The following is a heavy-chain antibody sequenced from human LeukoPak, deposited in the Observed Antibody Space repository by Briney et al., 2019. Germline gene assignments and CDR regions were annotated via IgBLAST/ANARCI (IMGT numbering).Heavy chain of an antibody. J-gene: IGHJ4*02. D-gene: IGHD2-2*02. CDR3: ARDLGCSSTSCYRGYFDY. CDR1: GGSISSYY. Sequence: SETLSLTCTVSGGSISSYYWSWIRQPPGKGLEWIGYIYYSGSTNYNPSLKSRVTISVDTSKNQFSLKLSSVTAADTAVYYCARDLGCSSTSCYRGYFDYWGRGTLVTVSS. V-gene: IGHV4-59*01. CDR2: IYYSGST.